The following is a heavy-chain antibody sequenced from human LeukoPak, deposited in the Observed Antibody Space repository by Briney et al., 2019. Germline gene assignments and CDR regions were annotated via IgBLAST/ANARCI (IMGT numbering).Heavy chain of an antibody. CDR1: GFTFGDYA. D-gene: IGHD1-26*01. CDR2: IRSKAYGGTT. Sequence: GGSLRLSCTASGFTFGDYAMSWVRQAPGKGLEWVGFIRSKAYGGTTEYAASVKGRFTISRDDSKSIAYLQMNSLKTEDTAVYYCTRDGQYSGSYRAFDYWGQGTLVTVSS. J-gene: IGHJ4*02. V-gene: IGHV3-49*04. CDR3: TRDGQYSGSYRAFDY.